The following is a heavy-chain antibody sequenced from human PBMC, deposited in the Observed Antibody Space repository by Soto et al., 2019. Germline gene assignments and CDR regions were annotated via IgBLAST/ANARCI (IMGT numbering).Heavy chain of an antibody. CDR1: GGSISSGDYY. V-gene: IGHV4-30-4*01. CDR2: IYYSGST. J-gene: IGHJ5*02. Sequence: PSETLSLTCTVSGGSISSGDYYWSWIRQPPGKGLEWIGYIYYSGSTYYNPSLKSRVTISVDTSKNQFSLKLSSVTAADTAVYYCARAWFVVVPAANPTAYNWFDPWGQGTLVTVSS. D-gene: IGHD2-2*01. CDR3: ARAWFVVVPAANPTAYNWFDP.